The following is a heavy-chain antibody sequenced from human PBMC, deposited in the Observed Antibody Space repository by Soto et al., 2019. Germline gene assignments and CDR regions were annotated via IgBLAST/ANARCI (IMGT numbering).Heavy chain of an antibody. J-gene: IGHJ4*02. CDR1: GFTFTRYS. CDR3: ARESEDLTSNFDY. Sequence: PGGSLRLSCAASGFTFTRYSMNWVRQAPGKGLEWVSSISSTTNYIYYGDSMKGRFTISRDNAKNSLYQEMSSLRAEDTAVYYCARESEDLTSNFDYWGQGTLVTVSS. V-gene: IGHV3-21*06. CDR2: ISSTTNYI.